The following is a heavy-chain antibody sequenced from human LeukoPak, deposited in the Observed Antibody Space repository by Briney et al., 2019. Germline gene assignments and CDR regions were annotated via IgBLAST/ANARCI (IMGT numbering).Heavy chain of an antibody. D-gene: IGHD3-22*01. Sequence: SVKVSCKASGGTFSSYAISWVRQAPGQGLEWMGGIIPIFGTANYAQKFQGRVTITADESTSTAYMELSSLRSEDTAVYYCARGPRVVVNTQNFDYWGQGTLVTVSS. CDR2: IIPIFGTA. CDR3: ARGPRVVVNTQNFDY. CDR1: GGTFSSYA. V-gene: IGHV1-69*13. J-gene: IGHJ4*02.